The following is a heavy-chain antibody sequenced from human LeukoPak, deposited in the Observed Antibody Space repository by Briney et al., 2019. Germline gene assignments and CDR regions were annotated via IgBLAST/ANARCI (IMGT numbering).Heavy chain of an antibody. V-gene: IGHV3-15*01. D-gene: IGHD5-12*01. CDR3: TTASGYDSGFDY. Sequence: GGSLRLSCAASGFTFSNAWMSWVRPAPGKGLEWVGRIKSKTDGGTTDYAAPVKGRFTISRDDSKNTLYLQMNSLKTEDTAVYYCTTASGYDSGFDYWGQGTLVTVSS. CDR1: GFTFSNAW. CDR2: IKSKTDGGTT. J-gene: IGHJ4*02.